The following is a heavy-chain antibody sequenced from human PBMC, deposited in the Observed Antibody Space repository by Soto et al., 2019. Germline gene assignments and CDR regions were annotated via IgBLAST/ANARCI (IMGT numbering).Heavy chain of an antibody. V-gene: IGHV3-23*01. CDR3: AKGPGPRVYFQH. D-gene: IGHD2-8*02. J-gene: IGHJ1*01. CDR1: GFTFSSYA. Sequence: PGGSLRLSCAASGFTFSSYAMSWVRQAPGKGLEWVSAISGSGGSTYYADSVKGRFTISRDNSKNTLYLQMNSLGAEDTAVYYCAKGPGPRVYFQHWGQGTLVTVSS. CDR2: ISGSGGST.